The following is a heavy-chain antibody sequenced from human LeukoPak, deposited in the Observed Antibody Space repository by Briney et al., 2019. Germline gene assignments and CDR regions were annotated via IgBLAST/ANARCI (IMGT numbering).Heavy chain of an antibody. CDR2: ISSSSSYI. CDR3: ARESTQDIVVVPAAFYYYYGMDV. J-gene: IGHJ6*04. V-gene: IGHV3-21*01. D-gene: IGHD2-2*01. CDR1: GFTFSSYS. Sequence: GGSLRLSCAASGFTFSSYSMNWVRQAPGKGLEWVSSISSSSSYIYYADSVKGRFTISRDNAKNSLYLQMNSLRAEDTAVYYCARESTQDIVVVPAAFYYYYGMDVWGKGTTVTVSS.